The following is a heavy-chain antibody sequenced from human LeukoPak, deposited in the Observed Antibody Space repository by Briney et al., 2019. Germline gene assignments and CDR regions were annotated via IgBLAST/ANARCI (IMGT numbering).Heavy chain of an antibody. J-gene: IGHJ4*02. CDR1: GFTFGDYS. V-gene: IGHV3-9*01. CDR3: AKGTVSSSWYPFDH. CDR2: ISWNSGNI. D-gene: IGHD6-13*01. Sequence: GRSLRLSCAASGFTFGDYSMHWVRQVPGKGLEWVSGISWNSGNIYYADSMKGRFTISRDNAKDSLYLQMNSLRAEDTALYYCAKGTVSSSWYPFDHRGQGTLVTVSS.